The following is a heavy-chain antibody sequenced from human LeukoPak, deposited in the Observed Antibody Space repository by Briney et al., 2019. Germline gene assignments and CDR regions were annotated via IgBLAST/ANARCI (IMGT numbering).Heavy chain of an antibody. CDR2: ISYDGSNK. CDR3: ATLGYYYDSSGYAPYYYYMDV. Sequence: GRSLRLSCAASGFTFSSYAMHWVRQAPGKGLEWEAVISYDGSNKYYADSVKGRFTISRDNSKNTLYLQMNSLRAEDTAVYYCATLGYYYDSSGYAPYYYYMDVWGKGTTVTVSS. D-gene: IGHD3-22*01. J-gene: IGHJ6*03. V-gene: IGHV3-30*04. CDR1: GFTFSSYA.